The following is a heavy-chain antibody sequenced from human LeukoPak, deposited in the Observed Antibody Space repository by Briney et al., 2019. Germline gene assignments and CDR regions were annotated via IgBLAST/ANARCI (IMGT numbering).Heavy chain of an antibody. CDR3: AREPTGLIL. CDR1: GFTFSGYA. D-gene: IGHD4-11*01. J-gene: IGHJ4*02. Sequence: GGSLRLSCAASGFTFSGYAMNWVRQAPGKGLEWISAISGSDGSTYYADSVKGRFTISRDNAKNSVYLEMNSLTAEDTAVYYCAREPTGLILWGEGNLVTASS. CDR2: ISGSDGST. V-gene: IGHV3-23*01.